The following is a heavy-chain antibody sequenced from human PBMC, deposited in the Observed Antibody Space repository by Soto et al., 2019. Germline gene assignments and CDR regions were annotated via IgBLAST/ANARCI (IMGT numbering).Heavy chain of an antibody. J-gene: IGHJ4*02. CDR1: GGSISSSSYY. CDR2: IYDGGST. D-gene: IGHD5-18*01. Sequence: SETLSLTCTVSGGSISSSSYYWGWIRQPPGKGLEWIGSIYDGGSTYYNPSLKSRATTSVDTSKNQFSLKLSSVTAADTAVYYCARSKRVHTAMDNFDYWGQGTLVTVSS. CDR3: ARSKRVHTAMDNFDY. V-gene: IGHV4-39*01.